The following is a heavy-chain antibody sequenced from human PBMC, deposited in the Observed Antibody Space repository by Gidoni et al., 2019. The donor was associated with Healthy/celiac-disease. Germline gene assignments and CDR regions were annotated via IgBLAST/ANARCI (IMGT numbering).Heavy chain of an antibody. Sequence: QVQLVQSGAEVKKPGSSVKVSCKASGGTFSSYAISWVRQAPGQGLEWMGGIIPIFGTANYAQKFQGRVTITADESTSTAYMELSSLRSEDTAVYYCARDAFPSGYDTYYYYYGMDVWGQGTTVTVSS. CDR2: IIPIFGTA. CDR3: ARDAFPSGYDTYYYYYGMDV. V-gene: IGHV1-69*01. CDR1: GGTFSSYA. J-gene: IGHJ6*02. D-gene: IGHD5-12*01.